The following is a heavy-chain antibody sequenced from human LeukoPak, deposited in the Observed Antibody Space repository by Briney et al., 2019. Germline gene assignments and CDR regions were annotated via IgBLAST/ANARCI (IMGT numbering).Heavy chain of an antibody. CDR3: AKPNYYDSSGYYWNDAFDI. Sequence: GGSLRLSCAASGFTFSSYAMSWVRQAPGKGLEWVSAISGSGGSTYYADSVKGRFTISRDNSKNTLYLQMSSLRAEDTAVYYCAKPNYYDSSGYYWNDAFDIWGQGTLVTVSS. D-gene: IGHD3-22*01. CDR2: ISGSGGST. V-gene: IGHV3-23*01. CDR1: GFTFSSYA. J-gene: IGHJ3*02.